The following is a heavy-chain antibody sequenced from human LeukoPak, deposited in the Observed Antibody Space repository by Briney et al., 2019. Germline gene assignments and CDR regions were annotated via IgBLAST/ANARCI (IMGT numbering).Heavy chain of an antibody. CDR3: ASWRLGDDPFDI. D-gene: IGHD3-16*01. V-gene: IGHV4-39*01. CDR1: GGSISSSSYY. Sequence: PSETLSLTCTVSGGSISSSSYYWGWIRQPPGKGLEWIGSIYYSGSTYYNPSLKSRVTISVDTSKNQFSLKLSSETAADTAVYYCASWRLGDDPFDIWGQGKMVTVSS. J-gene: IGHJ3*02. CDR2: IYYSGST.